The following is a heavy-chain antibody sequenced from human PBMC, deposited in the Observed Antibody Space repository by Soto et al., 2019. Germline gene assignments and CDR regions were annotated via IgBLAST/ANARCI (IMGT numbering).Heavy chain of an antibody. CDR1: GGSMSSSDW. D-gene: IGHD6-25*01. V-gene: IGHV4-4*02. J-gene: IGHJ5*02. CDR2: IYHSGST. Sequence: SVTLSLTCAASGGSMSSSDWWSWVRQPPGKGLEWIGEIYHSGSTNYNPSLKSRVTISVDKSKNQFSLKLSSVTAADTAVYYCASKKIAARRGGWFDLWGQGTLVTVSS. CDR3: ASKKIAARRGGWFDL.